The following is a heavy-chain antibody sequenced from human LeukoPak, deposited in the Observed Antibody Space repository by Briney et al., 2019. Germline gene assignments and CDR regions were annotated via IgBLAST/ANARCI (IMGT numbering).Heavy chain of an antibody. CDR2: ISYDGSNK. CDR3: ARETNYGGQGSPVAFDI. J-gene: IGHJ3*02. Sequence: PGGSLRLSCAASGFTFSSYAIYWVRQAPGKGLECVALISYDGSNKYYGDFVRGRFTISRDNSKNTVYLQMNSLGPEDTALYYCARETNYGGQGSPVAFDIWGQGTMVTVSS. V-gene: IGHV3-30*04. D-gene: IGHD4-23*01. CDR1: GFTFSSYA.